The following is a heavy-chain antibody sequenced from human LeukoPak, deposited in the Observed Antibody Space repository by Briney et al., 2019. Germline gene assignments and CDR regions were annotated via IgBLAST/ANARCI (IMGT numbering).Heavy chain of an antibody. V-gene: IGHV3-66*01. J-gene: IGHJ4*02. CDR3: ARAVGNYDYVWGSYRVYYFDY. Sequence: GGSLRLSCAASGFTVSSNYMSWVRQAPGKGLEGVSVIYSGGSTYYADSVKGRFTISRDNSKNTLYLQMNSLRAEDTAVYYCARAVGNYDYVWGSYRVYYFDYWGQGTLVTVSS. D-gene: IGHD3-16*02. CDR1: GFTVSSNY. CDR2: IYSGGST.